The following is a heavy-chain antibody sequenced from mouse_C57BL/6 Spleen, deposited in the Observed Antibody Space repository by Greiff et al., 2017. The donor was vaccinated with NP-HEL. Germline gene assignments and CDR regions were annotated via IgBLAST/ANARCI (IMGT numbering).Heavy chain of an antibody. D-gene: IGHD2-14*01. Sequence: EVMLVESGGGLVKPGGSLKLSCAASGFTFSSYTMSWVRQTPEKRLEWVATISGGGGNTYYPDSVKGRFTISRDNAKNTLYLQMSSLKSEDTALYYCARREVLDYWGQGTTLTVSS. V-gene: IGHV5-9*01. CDR1: GFTFSSYT. CDR2: ISGGGGNT. J-gene: IGHJ2*01. CDR3: ARREVLDY.